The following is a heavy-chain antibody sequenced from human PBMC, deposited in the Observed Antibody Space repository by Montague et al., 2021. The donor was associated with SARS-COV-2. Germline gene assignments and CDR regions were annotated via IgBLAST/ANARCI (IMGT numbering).Heavy chain of an antibody. CDR2: ISSSSSYI. CDR1: GFTFSSYS. D-gene: IGHD3-10*01. Sequence: SLRLSCAASGFTFSSYSMNWVRQAPGKGLEWVSSISSSSSYIYYADSVKGRFTISRDNAKNSLYLQMNSLRVEDTAVYYCARSHELWFGENPQGPGAFDIWGQGTMVTVSS. J-gene: IGHJ3*02. CDR3: ARSHELWFGENPQGPGAFDI. V-gene: IGHV3-21*01.